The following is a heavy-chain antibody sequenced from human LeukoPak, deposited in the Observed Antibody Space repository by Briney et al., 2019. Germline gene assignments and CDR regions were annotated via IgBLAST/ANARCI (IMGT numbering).Heavy chain of an antibody. CDR1: GFTFSCYE. J-gene: IGHJ3*02. Sequence: PGGSLRLSCAASGFTFSCYEMNWVRQAPGKGLEWVSYISSSGSTIYYADSVKGRFTISRDNAKNSLYLQMNSLRAEDTAVYYCARVYPGYDAFDIWGQGTMVTVSS. V-gene: IGHV3-48*03. D-gene: IGHD2-2*01. CDR2: ISSSGSTI. CDR3: ARVYPGYDAFDI.